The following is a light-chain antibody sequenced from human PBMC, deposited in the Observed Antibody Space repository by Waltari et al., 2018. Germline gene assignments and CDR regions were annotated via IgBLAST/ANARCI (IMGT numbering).Light chain of an antibody. V-gene: IGLV2-14*03. CDR2: DVN. CDR3: TSYADIIPVV. J-gene: IGLJ2*01. Sequence: SALTQPASASGSPGQSITISCTGSGSDVDSVSWYQQFPGKAPKVLIHDVNRRPPGVSNRFSCSKSGSTASLTISGLQPQDEADYYCTSYADIIPVVFGGGTKLTVL. CDR1: GSDVDS.